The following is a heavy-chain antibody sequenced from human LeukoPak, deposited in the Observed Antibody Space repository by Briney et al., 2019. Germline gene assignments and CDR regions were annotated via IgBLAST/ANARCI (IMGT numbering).Heavy chain of an antibody. CDR3: TRDGGYNAFDI. CDR2: INSDGSST. Sequence: PGGSLRLSCAASGFTFSSYAMSGVRQAPGKGPEWVSRINSDGSSTSYADSVKGRFTISRDNAKNTLYLQMNSLRAEDTAVYYCTRDGGYNAFDIWGQGTMVTVSS. V-gene: IGHV3-74*01. D-gene: IGHD5-12*01. J-gene: IGHJ3*02. CDR1: GFTFSSYA.